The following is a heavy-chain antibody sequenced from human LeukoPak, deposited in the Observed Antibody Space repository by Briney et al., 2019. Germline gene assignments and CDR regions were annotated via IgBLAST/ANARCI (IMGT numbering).Heavy chain of an antibody. V-gene: IGHV3-23*01. CDR3: AKWVGHSRAYNWFDP. CDR2: ISGIGGST. Sequence: GGSLRLSCAASGFTFSSYAMSWVRQAPGKGLEWVSAISGIGGSTYYADSVKGRFTISRDNSKNTLYLQMNSLRAEDTAVYYCAKWVGHSRAYNWFDPWGQGTLVTVSS. CDR1: GFTFSSYA. J-gene: IGHJ5*02. D-gene: IGHD6-13*01.